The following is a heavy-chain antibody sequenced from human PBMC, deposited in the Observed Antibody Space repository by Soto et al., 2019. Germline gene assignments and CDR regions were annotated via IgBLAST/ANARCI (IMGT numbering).Heavy chain of an antibody. Sequence: SETLSLTCSVSGGSVSSSPYYWSWIRQPPGKGLEWIGYIYDSGITNYNPSLKSRVTISVDTSKNQFSLNLSAVTAADTAVYYCARDHLTGYYCYGSDVWGEGSTVTVSS. J-gene: IGHJ6*04. CDR2: IYDSGIT. V-gene: IGHV4-61*01. CDR3: ARDHLTGYYCYGSDV. D-gene: IGHD3-9*01. CDR1: GGSVSSSPYY.